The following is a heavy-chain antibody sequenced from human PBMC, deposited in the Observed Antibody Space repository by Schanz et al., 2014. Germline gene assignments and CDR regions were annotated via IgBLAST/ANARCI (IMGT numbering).Heavy chain of an antibody. J-gene: IGHJ6*02. CDR1: GFTISSYS. CDR2: ISASGGST. D-gene: IGHD2-15*01. Sequence: EVHLVESGGGLVKRGGSLRLSCAASGFTISSYSMNWVRQAPGKGLEWVSTISASGGSTYYADSVKGRFTISRDNSKNILYLQMNSLRAEDTAVYYCAKARRKSNCSGGRCFHCSYYGMDVWGQGTTVTVSS. V-gene: IGHV3-23*04. CDR3: AKARRKSNCSGGRCFHCSYYGMDV.